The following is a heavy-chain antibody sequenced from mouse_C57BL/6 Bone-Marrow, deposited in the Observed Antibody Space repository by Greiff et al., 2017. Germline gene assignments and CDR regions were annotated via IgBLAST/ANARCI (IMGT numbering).Heavy chain of an antibody. Sequence: EVQRVESGGGLVKPGGSLKLSCAASGFTFSDYGMHWVRQAPEKGLEWVAYISSGSSTIYYADTVKGRFTISRDNAKNTLFLHMTSLRSEDTAMYYCAIFFFDFWCQGTTLTVSS. CDR2: ISSGSSTI. V-gene: IGHV5-17*01. J-gene: IGHJ2*01. CDR1: GFTFSDYG. CDR3: AIFFFDF.